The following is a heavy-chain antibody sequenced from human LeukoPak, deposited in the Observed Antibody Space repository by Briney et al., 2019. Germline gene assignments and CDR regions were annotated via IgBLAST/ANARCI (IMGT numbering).Heavy chain of an antibody. D-gene: IGHD3-22*01. J-gene: IGHJ6*02. V-gene: IGHV3-53*01. Sequence: GGSLRLSCAASGFTVSSNYMSWVRQAPGKGLEWVLVIYSGGSTYYADSVKGRFTISRDNSKNTLYLQMNSLRAEDTAVYYCARDRGYDSSGYSSYYYGMDVWGQGTTVTVSS. CDR2: IYSGGST. CDR3: ARDRGYDSSGYSSYYYGMDV. CDR1: GFTVSSNY.